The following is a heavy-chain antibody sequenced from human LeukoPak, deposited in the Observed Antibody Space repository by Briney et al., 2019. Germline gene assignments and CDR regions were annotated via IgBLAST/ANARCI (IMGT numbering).Heavy chain of an antibody. V-gene: IGHV3-23*01. CDR2: ISGSGGNT. CDR3: AKVVSGYHFDY. D-gene: IGHD5-12*01. Sequence: PGGSLRLSCAASGFTFSSYGMSWVRRAPGKGPEWVSGISGSGGNTYYADSVKGRFTISRDNSQNTLYLQMNTLRAEETAVYYCAKVVSGYHFDYWAREPWSPSPQ. J-gene: IGHJ4*02. CDR1: GFTFSSYG.